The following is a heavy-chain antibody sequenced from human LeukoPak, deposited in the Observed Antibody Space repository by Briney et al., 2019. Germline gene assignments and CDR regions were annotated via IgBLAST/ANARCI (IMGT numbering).Heavy chain of an antibody. CDR3: ARGRDYYGLGNYYNYYYYGMDV. J-gene: IGHJ6*02. V-gene: IGHV3-30-3*01. Sequence: GRSLRLSCAASGFTLSSYAMHWVRQAPGKGLEWVAVISYDEINEYYADSVKGRFTISRDNSKNTLYLQMNSLRAEDTAVYYCARGRDYYGLGNYYNYYYYGMDVWGQGTTVTVSS. D-gene: IGHD3-10*01. CDR1: GFTLSSYA. CDR2: ISYDEINE.